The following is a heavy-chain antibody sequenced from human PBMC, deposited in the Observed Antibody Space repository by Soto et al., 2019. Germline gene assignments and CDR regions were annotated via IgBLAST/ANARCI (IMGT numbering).Heavy chain of an antibody. Sequence: SETLSRTCNVSGGSIGSRSYYCGWIRQPPGKGLEWIGSVYYSGSTYYNPSLKSRVTISVDTSKNQFPLKLSSVTAADTAVYFCARQRTMVVTQVYFEDWGQGTMVTLSS. CDR1: GGSIGSRSYY. CDR2: VYYSGST. V-gene: IGHV4-39*01. CDR3: ARQRTMVVTQVYFED. J-gene: IGHJ4*02. D-gene: IGHD2-21*02.